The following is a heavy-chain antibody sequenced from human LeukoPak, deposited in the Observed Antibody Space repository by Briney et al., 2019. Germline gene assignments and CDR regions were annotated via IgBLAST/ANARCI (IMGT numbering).Heavy chain of an antibody. V-gene: IGHV3-48*04. Sequence: PGGSLRLSCAASGFTFSSYSMNWVRQAPGKGLEWVSYISSSSSTIYYADSVKGRFTISRDNAKNSLYLQMNSLRAEDTAVYYCARELTTVISYYFDYWGQGTLVTVSS. D-gene: IGHD4-17*01. CDR2: ISSSSSTI. CDR3: ARELTTVISYYFDY. CDR1: GFTFSSYS. J-gene: IGHJ4*02.